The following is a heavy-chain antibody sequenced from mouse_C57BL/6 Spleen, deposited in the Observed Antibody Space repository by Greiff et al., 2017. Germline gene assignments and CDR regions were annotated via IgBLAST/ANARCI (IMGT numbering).Heavy chain of an antibody. V-gene: IGHV1-18*01. D-gene: IGHD2-3*01. Sequence: DVQLQESGPELVKPGASVKIPCKASGYTFTDYNMDWVKQSHGKSLEWIGDINPNNGGTIYNQKFKGKATLTVDKSSSTAYMELRSLTSEDTAVYYCARLGYSAWFAYWGQGTLVTVSA. CDR1: GYTFTDYN. CDR3: ARLGYSAWFAY. J-gene: IGHJ3*01. CDR2: INPNNGGT.